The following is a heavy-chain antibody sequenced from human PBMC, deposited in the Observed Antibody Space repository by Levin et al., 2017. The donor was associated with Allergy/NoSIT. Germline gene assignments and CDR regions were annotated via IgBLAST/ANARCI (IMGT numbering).Heavy chain of an antibody. D-gene: IGHD3-10*01. J-gene: IGHJ2*01. CDR1: GFSVSSSY. CDR3: AREALWFGEFLDGRYFDL. V-gene: IGHV3-53*01. CDR2: LYADGIT. Sequence: QTSETLSLTCAASGFSVSSSYMIWVRQAPGKGLEWVSILYADGITYYADSVKGRFSISRDNSKNTLFLQMNSLRVEDTAFYYCAREALWFGEFLDGRYFDLWGRGTLVSVSS.